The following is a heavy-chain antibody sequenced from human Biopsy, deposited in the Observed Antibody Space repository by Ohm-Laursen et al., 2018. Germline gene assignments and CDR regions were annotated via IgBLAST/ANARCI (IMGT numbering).Heavy chain of an antibody. CDR2: IIPTFDTP. J-gene: IGHJ5*02. V-gene: IGHV1-69*06. Sequence: VSSVKVSCKVSGGTFSSYVISWVRQAPGQGLEWMGRIIPTFDTPTYAPDFQGRVTFTADKSTGTAHLDLSRLRSEDTAIYYCAGGAAKGNPYDHWGQGTLVTVSS. CDR3: AGGAAKGNPYDH. D-gene: IGHD3-10*01. CDR1: GGTFSSYV.